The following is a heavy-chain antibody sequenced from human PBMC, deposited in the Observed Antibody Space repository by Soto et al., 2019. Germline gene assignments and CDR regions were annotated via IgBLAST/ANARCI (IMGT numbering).Heavy chain of an antibody. D-gene: IGHD6-19*01. Sequence: QVQLVESGGGVVQPGRSLRLSCAASGFTFSSYGMHWVRQAPGKGLEWVAVISYDGSNKYYADSVKGRFTISRDNSKNTLYLQMNSLRAEDTAVCYCAKVEAEEFNRDYEQWLIFDYWGQGTLVTVSS. V-gene: IGHV3-30*18. J-gene: IGHJ4*02. CDR2: ISYDGSNK. CDR3: AKVEAEEFNRDYEQWLIFDY. CDR1: GFTFSSYG.